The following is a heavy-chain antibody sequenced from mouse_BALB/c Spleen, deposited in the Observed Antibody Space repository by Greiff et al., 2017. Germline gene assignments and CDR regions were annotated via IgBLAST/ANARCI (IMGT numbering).Heavy chain of an antibody. D-gene: IGHD2-4*01. CDR1: GYSITSDYA. CDR2: ISYSGST. V-gene: IGHV3-2*02. CDR3: ARGLTLDY. J-gene: IGHJ2*01. Sequence: DVKLQESGPGLVKPSQSLSLTCTVTGYSITSDYAWNWIRQFPGNKLEWMGYISYSGSTSYNPSLKSRISITRDTSKNQFFLQLNSVTTEDTATYYCARGLTLDYWGQGTTLTVSS.